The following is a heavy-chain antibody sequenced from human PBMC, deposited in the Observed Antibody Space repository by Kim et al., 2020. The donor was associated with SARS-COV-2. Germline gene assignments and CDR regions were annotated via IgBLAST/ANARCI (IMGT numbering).Heavy chain of an antibody. V-gene: IGHV3-30*01. D-gene: IGHD3-10*01. Sequence: AASVKGRFTISRDNSKNTLYLQMNSLRAEDTAVYYCARAAYYYGSGSDFDYWGQGTLVTVSS. CDR3: ARAAYYYGSGSDFDY. J-gene: IGHJ4*02.